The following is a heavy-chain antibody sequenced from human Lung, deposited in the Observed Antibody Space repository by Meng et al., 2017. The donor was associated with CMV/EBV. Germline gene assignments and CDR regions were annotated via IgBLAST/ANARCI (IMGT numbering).Heavy chain of an antibody. D-gene: IGHD1-26*01. J-gene: IGHJ4*02. CDR1: GFTFSNIA. V-gene: IGHV3-23*01. CDR2: ISNTGGNT. CDR3: AKFRGGIYYVYYFDY. Sequence: GESLKISCAASGFTFSNIAMAWVRQAPGKGLEWVSGISNTGGNTYYADSVKGRFTISRDNSKNTLYLQMNSLRAEDTAVYYCAKFRGGIYYVYYFDYWGQGTLVTVS.